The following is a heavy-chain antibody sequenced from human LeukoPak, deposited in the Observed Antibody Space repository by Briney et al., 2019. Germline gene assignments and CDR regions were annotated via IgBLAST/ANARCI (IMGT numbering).Heavy chain of an antibody. CDR1: GGSINSYY. V-gene: IGHV4-4*07. Sequence: SETLSLTCTVSGGSINSYYWSWIRQPAGKGLEWIGRIYASGSTNYNPSLKSRVTMSVDTSKDQFSLKLSSVTAADTAVYYCARGHSRTYYDIVTGADSYYYYFMDVWGKGTTVTVSS. J-gene: IGHJ6*03. CDR2: IYASGST. CDR3: ARGHSRTYYDIVTGADSYYYYFMDV. D-gene: IGHD3-9*01.